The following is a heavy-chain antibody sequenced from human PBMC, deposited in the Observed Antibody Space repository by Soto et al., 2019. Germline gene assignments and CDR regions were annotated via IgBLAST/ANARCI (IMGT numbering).Heavy chain of an antibody. CDR1: GVTVSGNY. Sequence: PGGSLRLSCAASGVTVSGNYMSWVRQAPGKGLEWVSVIYSGGSTYYADSVKGRFTISRDNSKNTLYLQMNSLRAEDTAVYYCAKSLRWMITSPPFDPWGQGTLVTVSS. CDR2: IYSGGST. D-gene: IGHD3-16*01. CDR3: AKSLRWMITSPPFDP. J-gene: IGHJ5*02. V-gene: IGHV3-66*01.